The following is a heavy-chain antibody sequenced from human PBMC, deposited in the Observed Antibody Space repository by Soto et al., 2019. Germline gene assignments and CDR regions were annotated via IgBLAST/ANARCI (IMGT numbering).Heavy chain of an antibody. CDR2: IIPIFGTA. V-gene: IGHV1-69*13. Sequence: GASVKVSCKASGGTFSSYAISWVRQAPGQGLEWMGGIIPIFGTANYAQKFQGRVTITADESTSTAYMELSSLRSEDTAVYYCASTYCGGDCYSRGYFQHWGQGTLVTVS. CDR3: ASTYCGGDCYSRGYFQH. J-gene: IGHJ1*01. D-gene: IGHD2-21*02. CDR1: GGTFSSYA.